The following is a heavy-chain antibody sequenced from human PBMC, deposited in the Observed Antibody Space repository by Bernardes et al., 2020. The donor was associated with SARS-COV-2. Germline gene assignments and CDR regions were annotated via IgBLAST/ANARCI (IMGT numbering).Heavy chain of an antibody. D-gene: IGHD6-19*01. Sequence: SETLSLTCTVSGDSVSSSSYFWGWIRQPPGKGLEWIGSIYSGGITYYNPSLKSRATISVDTSKNQFSLQLTSVTAADTAMYYCARDSGYTSGWYLSGLDSWGQGTLVTVSS. J-gene: IGHJ4*02. CDR3: ARDSGYTSGWYLSGLDS. CDR2: IYSGGIT. CDR1: GDSVSSSSYF. V-gene: IGHV4-39*02.